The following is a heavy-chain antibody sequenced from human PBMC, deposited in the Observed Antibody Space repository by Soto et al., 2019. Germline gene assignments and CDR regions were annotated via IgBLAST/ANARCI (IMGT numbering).Heavy chain of an antibody. D-gene: IGHD6-19*01. Sequence: SETLSLTCSVSGGPIDSGAFSLSWIRQPPGKGLEWIGYVTHSGTAYSIPSLNGRLTLSVDSSQTQFSLKLTSVTAADSAFYYCARIHWAQSSLDYWGRGILVTVSS. J-gene: IGHJ4*02. V-gene: IGHV4-30-2*01. CDR1: GGPIDSGAFS. CDR2: VTHSGTA. CDR3: ARIHWAQSSLDY.